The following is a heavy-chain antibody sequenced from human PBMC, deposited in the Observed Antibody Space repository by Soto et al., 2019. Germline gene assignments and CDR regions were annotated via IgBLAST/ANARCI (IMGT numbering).Heavy chain of an antibody. V-gene: IGHV1-18*01. CDR1: GYTFTSYC. D-gene: IGHD4-17*01. Sequence: ASVKVSCKASGYTFTSYCISWVRQAPGQGLEWTGWISAYNGNTNYAQKLQGRVTMTTDTSTSTAYMELRSLRSDDTAVYYCARFRDDGRMTPVTPFDYWGQGTLVTVSS. J-gene: IGHJ4*02. CDR3: ARFRDDGRMTPVTPFDY. CDR2: ISAYNGNT.